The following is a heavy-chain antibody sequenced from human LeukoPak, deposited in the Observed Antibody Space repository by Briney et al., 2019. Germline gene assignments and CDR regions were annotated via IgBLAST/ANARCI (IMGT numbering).Heavy chain of an antibody. V-gene: IGHV3-30*02. Sequence: PGGSLRLSCAASGFTFSSYGMHWVRQAPGKGLEWVAFIRYDGSSKYYADSVKGRFTISRDNSKNTLYLQMNSLRAEDTAVYYCASLGELSSLNWGQGTLVTVSS. D-gene: IGHD3-16*02. J-gene: IGHJ4*02. CDR2: IRYDGSSK. CDR1: GFTFSSYG. CDR3: ASLGELSSLN.